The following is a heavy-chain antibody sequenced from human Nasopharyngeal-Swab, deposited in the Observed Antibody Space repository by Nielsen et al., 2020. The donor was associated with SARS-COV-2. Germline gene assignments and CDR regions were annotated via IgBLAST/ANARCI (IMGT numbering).Heavy chain of an antibody. CDR1: RGSISSSAYS. D-gene: IGHD3-22*01. CDR3: ARALSGSNFASYGLDV. CDR2: IFSCGST. Sequence: SETLSLTRSFSRGSISSSAYSWSSIRQPAGKEFEWIGRIFSCGSTTKNPSLKSRVSMSIDTSRKQFSLKLNSVTAADTAVYYCARALSGSNFASYGLDVWGQGTTVTVSS. J-gene: IGHJ6*02. V-gene: IGHV4-61*02.